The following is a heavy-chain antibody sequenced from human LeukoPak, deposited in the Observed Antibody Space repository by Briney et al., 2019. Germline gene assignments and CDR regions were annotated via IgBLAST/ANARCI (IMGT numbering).Heavy chain of an antibody. Sequence: GGSLRLSCAASGFTFDDYGMSWVRQAPGKGLEWVSGINWNGGSTGYADSVKGRFTISRDNAKNSLYLQMNSLRAEDTASYYCARGLAATLYNWFDPWGQGTLVTVSS. CDR3: ARGLAATLYNWFDP. D-gene: IGHD2-15*01. V-gene: IGHV3-20*04. CDR1: GFTFDDYG. CDR2: INWNGGST. J-gene: IGHJ5*02.